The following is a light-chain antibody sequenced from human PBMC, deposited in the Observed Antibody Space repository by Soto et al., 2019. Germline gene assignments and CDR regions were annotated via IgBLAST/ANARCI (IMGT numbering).Light chain of an antibody. CDR3: ETWDSNTHKV. CDR2: LEGSGSY. CDR1: SGHSSYI. Sequence: QLVLTQSSSASASLGSSVKLTCTLSSGHSSYIIAWHQQQPGKAPRYLMKLEGSGSYNKGSGVPDRFSGSSSGADRYLTISNLQFEDEADYYGETWDSNTHKVFGGGTKLTVL. V-gene: IGLV4-60*02. J-gene: IGLJ2*01.